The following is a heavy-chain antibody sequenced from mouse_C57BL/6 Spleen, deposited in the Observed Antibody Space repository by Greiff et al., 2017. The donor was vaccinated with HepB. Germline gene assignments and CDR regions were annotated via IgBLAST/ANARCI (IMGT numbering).Heavy chain of an antibody. CDR1: GYTFTSYW. V-gene: IGHV1-59*01. CDR3: ARRHYGSSIDY. Sequence: VKLQQPGAELVKLSCKASGYTFTSYWMHWVKQRPGQGLEWIGVIDPSDSYTNYNQKFKGKATLTVDTSSSTAYMQLSSLTSEDSAVYYCARRHYGSSIDYWGQGTTLTVSS. J-gene: IGHJ2*01. D-gene: IGHD1-1*01. CDR2: IDPSDSYT.